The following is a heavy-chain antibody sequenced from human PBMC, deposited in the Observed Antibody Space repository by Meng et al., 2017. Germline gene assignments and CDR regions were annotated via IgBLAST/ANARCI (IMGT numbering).Heavy chain of an antibody. Sequence: ASVKVSCKPSGYNFPDYYIHWVRRAPGQGLEWMGRINPKSGDTHYAQKFQARVTMTGDTSISTAYMELSGLRSDDTAVYYCARDRHRYSYGYGYYFDYWGQGTLVTVSS. V-gene: IGHV1-2*06. CDR1: GYNFPDYY. D-gene: IGHD5-18*01. J-gene: IGHJ4*02. CDR2: INPKSGDT. CDR3: ARDRHRYSYGYGYYFDY.